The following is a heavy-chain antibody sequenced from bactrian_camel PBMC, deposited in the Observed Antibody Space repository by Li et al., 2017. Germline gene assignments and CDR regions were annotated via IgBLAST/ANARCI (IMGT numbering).Heavy chain of an antibody. CDR1: GLIDSRYC. D-gene: IGHD6*01. Sequence: HVQLVESGGGSVQAGGSLRLSCDASGLIDSRYCMGWFRQAPGKEREGVAFIDSDDITTYEDTVKGRFTVSQDNAKSTLNLQMTSLKPEDTAMYYCAADPTVVAGTSDVVQYFGYWGQGTQVTVS. V-gene: IGHV3S53*01. J-gene: IGHJ6*01. CDR3: AADPTVVAGTSDVVQYFGY. CDR2: IDSDDIT.